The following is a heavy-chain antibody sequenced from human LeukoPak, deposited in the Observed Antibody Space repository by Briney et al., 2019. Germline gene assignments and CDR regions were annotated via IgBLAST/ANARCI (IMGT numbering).Heavy chain of an antibody. CDR2: MNPNSGNT. J-gene: IGHJ6*02. V-gene: IGHV1-8*01. Sequence: ASVKVSCKASGYTFTSYDINWVRQATGQGLEWMGWMNPNSGNTGYAQKFQGRVTMTRNTPISTAYMELSSLRSEDTAVYYCAREVRGVYYYYGMDVWGQGTTVTVSS. D-gene: IGHD3-10*01. CDR1: GYTFTSYD. CDR3: AREVRGVYYYYGMDV.